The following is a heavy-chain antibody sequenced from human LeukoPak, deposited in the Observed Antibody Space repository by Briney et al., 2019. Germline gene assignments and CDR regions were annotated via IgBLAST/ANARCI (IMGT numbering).Heavy chain of an antibody. CDR2: IYSGGST. D-gene: IGHD6-19*01. CDR1: GFTVSSNY. CDR3: AKDGGVAGTLYYYMDV. J-gene: IGHJ6*03. Sequence: GGSLRLSCAASGFTVSSNYMSWVRQAPGKGLEWVSVIYSGGSTYYADSVKGRFTISRDNSKNTLYLQMNSLRAEDTAVYYCAKDGGVAGTLYYYMDVWGKGTTVTVSS. V-gene: IGHV3-53*05.